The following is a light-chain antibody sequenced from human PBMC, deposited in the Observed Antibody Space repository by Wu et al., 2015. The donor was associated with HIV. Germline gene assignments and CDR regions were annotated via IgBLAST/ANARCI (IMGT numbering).Light chain of an antibody. CDR2: GAS. Sequence: EIVLTQSPGTLSLSPGEGATLSCRASQNVSSNYLCWYQQKFGQAPRLLIYGASNRASGIPDRFSGSGSGTDFTPTISRLEPEDFAVYYCQQYGSSPPGITFGGGTKVEIK. CDR3: QQYGSSPPGIT. CDR1: QNVSSNY. V-gene: IGKV3-20*01. J-gene: IGKJ4*01.